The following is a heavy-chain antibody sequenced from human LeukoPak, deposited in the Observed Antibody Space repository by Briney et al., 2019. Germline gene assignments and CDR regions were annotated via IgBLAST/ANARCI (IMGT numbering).Heavy chain of an antibody. CDR1: GFTLSNYW. CDR3: ARDYGRSRDYGMDV. Sequence: GGSLRLSCAASGFTLSNYWMHWVRQAPGKGLVWVSRINANGSSASYADSVKGRFTISRDNAKNTLYLQMNSLRAEDTAMYYCARDYGRSRDYGMDVWGQGTTVTVSS. D-gene: IGHD3-10*01. V-gene: IGHV3-74*01. J-gene: IGHJ6*02. CDR2: INANGSSA.